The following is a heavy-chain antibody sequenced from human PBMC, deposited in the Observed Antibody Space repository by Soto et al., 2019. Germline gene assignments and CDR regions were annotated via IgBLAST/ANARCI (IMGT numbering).Heavy chain of an antibody. Sequence: QVQLVQSGAEEKKPGASVKVSCKTSGYTFTSYTMHWVRQAPGQRLEWMGWINAGNGNTKYSQKFQDRVTITRDTSASTAYMDLSSLRSEDTAVYYCAREGSGITAAGIFDHWGQGTLVTVSS. J-gene: IGHJ4*02. D-gene: IGHD6-25*01. CDR1: GYTFTSYT. CDR3: AREGSGITAAGIFDH. CDR2: INAGNGNT. V-gene: IGHV1-3*05.